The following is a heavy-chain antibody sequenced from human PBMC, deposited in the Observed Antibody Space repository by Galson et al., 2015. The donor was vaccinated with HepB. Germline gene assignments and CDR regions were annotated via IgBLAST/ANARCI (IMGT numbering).Heavy chain of an antibody. J-gene: IGHJ5*02. CDR3: AKDPVVNRPKKTTVTTVNWFDP. D-gene: IGHD4-17*01. V-gene: IGHV3-23*01. Sequence: SLRLSCAASGFTFSSYAMSWVRQAPGKGLEWVSAISGSGGSTYYADSVKGRFTISRDNSKNTLYLQMNSLRAEDTAVYYCAKDPVVNRPKKTTVTTVNWFDPWGQGTLVTVSS. CDR2: ISGSGGST. CDR1: GFTFSSYA.